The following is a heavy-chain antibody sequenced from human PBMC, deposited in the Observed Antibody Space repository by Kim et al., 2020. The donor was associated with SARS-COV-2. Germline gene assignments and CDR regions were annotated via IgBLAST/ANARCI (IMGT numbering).Heavy chain of an antibody. D-gene: IGHD5-18*01. CDR2: IDLDDDK. J-gene: IGHJ4*02. Sequence: SGPTLVNPTQTLTLTCTFSGFSLSTSGMCVSWIRQPPGKALEWLVRIDLDDDKYHSTSLNTRPTNSKDTSKNQVVLTMTKMDPVDTATYYCARTLPRRRNTYGWYFDYWGQGSLVTVSS. V-gene: IGHV2-70*11. CDR3: ARTLPRRRNTYGWYFDY. CDR1: GFSLSTSGMC.